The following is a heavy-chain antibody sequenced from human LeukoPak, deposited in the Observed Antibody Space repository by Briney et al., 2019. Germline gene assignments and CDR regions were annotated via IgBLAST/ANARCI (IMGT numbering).Heavy chain of an antibody. J-gene: IGHJ3*02. V-gene: IGHV3-23*01. CDR2: ISGSGGST. D-gene: IGHD3-22*01. CDR1: GFTFSTYA. Sequence: PGGSLRLSCAASGFTFSTYAMNWVRQAPGKGLEWVSGISGSGGSTYYADSVKGRFTISRDNSKNTLYLQMNSLRAEDTAVYYCAKEGYYDSSGYYYVDGAFDIWGQGTMVTVSS. CDR3: AKEGYYDSSGYYYVDGAFDI.